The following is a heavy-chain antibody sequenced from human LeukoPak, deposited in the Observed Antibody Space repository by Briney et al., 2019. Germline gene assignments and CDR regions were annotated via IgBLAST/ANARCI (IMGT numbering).Heavy chain of an antibody. CDR2: ISYDGSNK. CDR3: AKDLNSIAAGDY. CDR1: GFTFSSYG. V-gene: IGHV3-30*18. D-gene: IGHD6-13*01. Sequence: GGSLRLSCAASGFTFSSYGMHWVRQAPGKGLEWVAVISYDGSNKYYADSVKGRFTISRDNSKNTLYLQMNSLRAEDTAVYYCAKDLNSIAAGDYWGQGTLVTVSS. J-gene: IGHJ4*02.